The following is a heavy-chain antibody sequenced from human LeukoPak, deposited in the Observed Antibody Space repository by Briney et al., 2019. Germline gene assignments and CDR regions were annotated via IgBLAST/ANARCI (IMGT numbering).Heavy chain of an antibody. J-gene: IGHJ4*02. CDR2: IRYDGSNK. Sequence: GGSLRLSCAASGFTFSSYGMHWVRQAPGKGLEWVTFIRYDGSNKYYADSVKGRFTISRDNSKNTLYLQMNSLRAEDTAVYYCAKDHGGFLEWLLTHWGQGTLVTVSS. V-gene: IGHV3-30*02. CDR3: AKDHGGFLEWLLTH. CDR1: GFTFSSYG. D-gene: IGHD3-3*01.